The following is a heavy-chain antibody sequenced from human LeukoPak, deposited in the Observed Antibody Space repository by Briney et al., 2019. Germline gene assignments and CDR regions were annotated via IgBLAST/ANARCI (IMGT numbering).Heavy chain of an antibody. Sequence: PSETLSLTCTVSGGSISSSSYYWGWIRQPPGKGLEWIGSIYYSGSTYYNPSLKSRVTISVDTSKNQFSLKLSSVTAADTAVYCCARETYYYDSSAPFDYWGQGTLVTVSS. CDR3: ARETYYYDSSAPFDY. J-gene: IGHJ4*02. V-gene: IGHV4-39*07. D-gene: IGHD3-22*01. CDR1: GGSISSSSYY. CDR2: IYYSGST.